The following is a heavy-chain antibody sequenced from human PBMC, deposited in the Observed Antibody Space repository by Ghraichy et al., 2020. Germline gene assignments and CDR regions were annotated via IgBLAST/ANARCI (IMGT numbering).Heavy chain of an antibody. CDR2: IYSGGST. Sequence: GGSLRLSCAASGFTVSNNYMNWVRQAPGKGLEWISIIYSGGSTYYADSVRGRFTISRDNPKNTFYLQMNSLRVEDTAVYYCARIHQYAVNWGQGTLVTVSS. D-gene: IGHD2-8*01. CDR3: ARIHQYAVN. V-gene: IGHV3-53*01. J-gene: IGHJ4*02. CDR1: GFTVSNNY.